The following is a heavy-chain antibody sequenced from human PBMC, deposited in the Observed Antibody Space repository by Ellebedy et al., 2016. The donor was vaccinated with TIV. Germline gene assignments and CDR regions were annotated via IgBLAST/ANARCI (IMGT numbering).Heavy chain of an antibody. CDR1: GGSFSGYY. Sequence: MPGGSLRLSCAVYGGSFSGYYWSWIRQPPGKGLEWIGEINHSGSTNYNPSLKSRVTISVDTSKNQFSLKLSSVTAADTAVYYCARHVDAFDIWGQGTMVTVSS. J-gene: IGHJ3*02. CDR2: INHSGST. CDR3: ARHVDAFDI. V-gene: IGHV4-34*01.